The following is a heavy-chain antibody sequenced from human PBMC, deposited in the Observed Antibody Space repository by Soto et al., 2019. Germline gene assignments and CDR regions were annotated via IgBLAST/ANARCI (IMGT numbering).Heavy chain of an antibody. CDR1: GFTFTSSA. Sequence: SVKVSCKASGFTFTSSAVQWVRQARGQRLEWIGWIVVGSGNTNYAQKFQERVTITRDMSTSTSYMELSSLRSEDTALYYCAAGPLWFGELLYGPHFDYWGQGTLVTVSS. V-gene: IGHV1-58*01. CDR2: IVVGSGNT. J-gene: IGHJ4*02. D-gene: IGHD3-10*01. CDR3: AAGPLWFGELLYGPHFDY.